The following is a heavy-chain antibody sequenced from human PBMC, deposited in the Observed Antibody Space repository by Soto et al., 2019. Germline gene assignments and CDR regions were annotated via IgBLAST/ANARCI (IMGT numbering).Heavy chain of an antibody. J-gene: IGHJ6*02. CDR1: GDSIASHDYY. Sequence: QVQLQESGPGLVKPSQTLSLTCIVSGDSIASHDYYWSWTRLLPGKGLEWIGQIYHSGSTSYNPSLKSRLDISVDTSKNQFSLRPTSVTAADTAVYYCARDRVGEFLKGSGMDVWGQGTTVTVSS. D-gene: IGHD3-10*01. V-gene: IGHV4-31*03. CDR3: ARDRVGEFLKGSGMDV. CDR2: IYHSGST.